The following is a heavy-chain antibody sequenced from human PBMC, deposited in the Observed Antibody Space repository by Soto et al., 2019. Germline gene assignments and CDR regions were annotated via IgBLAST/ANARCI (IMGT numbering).Heavy chain of an antibody. J-gene: IGHJ4*02. CDR3: VRVGLNRNYDFDF. CDR1: GYTFNSYY. D-gene: IGHD3-16*01. V-gene: IGHV1-2*02. Sequence: QVQLVQSGAEVKKPGASVKVSCKASGYTFNSYYIHWVRQAPGQGLEWMGWINPNSDVTGYAQSFQGRVTMTRDMAMTTAYMDLTRLRSDDTAVYYCVRVGLNRNYDFDFWGQGTLITISS. CDR2: INPNSDVT.